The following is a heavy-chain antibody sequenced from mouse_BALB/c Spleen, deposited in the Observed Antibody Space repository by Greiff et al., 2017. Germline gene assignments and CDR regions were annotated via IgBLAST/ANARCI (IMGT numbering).Heavy chain of an antibody. D-gene: IGHD2-3*01. CDR1: GFTFSDFY. V-gene: IGHV7-1*02. CDR2: SRNKANDYTT. J-gene: IGHJ2*01. CDR3: ARGAPYDGYYAYFDY. Sequence: EVNVVESGGGLVQPGGSLRLSCATSGFTFSDFYMEWVRQPPGKRLEWIAASRNKANDYTTEYSASVKGRFIVSRDTSQSILYLQMNALRAEDTAIYYCARGAPYDGYYAYFDYWGQGTTLTVSS.